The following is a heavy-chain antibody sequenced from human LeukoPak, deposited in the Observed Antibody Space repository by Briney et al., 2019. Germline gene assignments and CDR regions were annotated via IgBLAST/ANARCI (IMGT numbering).Heavy chain of an antibody. D-gene: IGHD5-24*01. CDR3: ARVEGDGYNP. CDR2: ISPSGGSP. CDR1: GYTFTNYY. J-gene: IGHJ5*02. V-gene: IGHV1-46*01. Sequence: ASVKVSCKASGYTFTNYYMHWVRQAPGQGLEWMGMISPSGGSPTYAQRFQGRVSMTRDTSTSTIYMEVSSLRSEDTAVYYCARVEGDGYNPWGQGTLVTVSS.